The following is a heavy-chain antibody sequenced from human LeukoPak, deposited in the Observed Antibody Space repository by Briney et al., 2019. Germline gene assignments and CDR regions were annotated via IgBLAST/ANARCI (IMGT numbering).Heavy chain of an antibody. D-gene: IGHD6-13*01. V-gene: IGHV3-23*01. CDR3: AKRGSSWYLNNWYFDL. CDR1: GFAFTSYG. Sequence: GGSLRLSCAATGFAFTSYGMSWVRQAPGKGLEWVSGISSSGGSTFYADSVKGRFTISRDNPKNTVYLQMNSLRAEDTAIYYCAKRGSSWYLNNWYFDLWGRGTLVIVSS. J-gene: IGHJ2*01. CDR2: ISSSGGST.